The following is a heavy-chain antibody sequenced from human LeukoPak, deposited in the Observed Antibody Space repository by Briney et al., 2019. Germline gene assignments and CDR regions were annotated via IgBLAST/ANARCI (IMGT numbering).Heavy chain of an antibody. CDR3: AKGAIAAAGMGGYFDY. D-gene: IGHD6-13*01. J-gene: IGHJ4*02. CDR1: GFTFSNYA. V-gene: IGHV3-23*01. Sequence: EGSLRLSCAASGFTFSNYAMSWVRQAPGKGLEWVSGIGDTGVSTYYTDSVKGRFTISRDKSKNTLYLQMNSLRTEDTAVYYCAKGAIAAAGMGGYFDYWGQGTLVTVSS. CDR2: IGDTGVST.